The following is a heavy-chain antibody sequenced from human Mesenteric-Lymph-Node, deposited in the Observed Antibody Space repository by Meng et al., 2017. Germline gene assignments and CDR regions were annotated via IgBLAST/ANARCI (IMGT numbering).Heavy chain of an antibody. V-gene: IGHV4-34*01. CDR1: GGSFSGYY. D-gene: IGHD2-15*01. CDR2: INHSGST. CDR3: ARLISSFKYYSGGSCYYNYYYYGMDV. J-gene: IGHJ6*02. Sequence: SETLSLTCAAYGGSFSGYYWSWIRQPPGKGLEWIGEINHSGSTNYNPSLKSRVTISVDTSKDQFSLKLSSVTAANTAVYYCARLISSFKYYSGGSCYYNYYYYGMDVWGQGTTVTVSS.